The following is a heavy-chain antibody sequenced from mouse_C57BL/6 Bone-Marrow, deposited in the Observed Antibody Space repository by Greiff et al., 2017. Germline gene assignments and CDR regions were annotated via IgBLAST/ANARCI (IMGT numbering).Heavy chain of an antibody. J-gene: IGHJ4*01. CDR3: ARLNAMDY. CDR2: ISSGSSTI. CDR1: GFPFSDYG. V-gene: IGHV5-17*01. Sequence: DVQLVESGGGLVKPGGSLKLSCAASGFPFSDYGMHWVRQAPEKGLEWVAYISSGSSTIYYADTVKGRFTISRDNAKNTLFLQMTSLRSEDTAMYYCARLNAMDYWGQGTSVTVSS.